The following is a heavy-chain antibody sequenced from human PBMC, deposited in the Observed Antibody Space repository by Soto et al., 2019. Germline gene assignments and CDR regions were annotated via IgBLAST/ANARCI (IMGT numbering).Heavy chain of an antibody. CDR2: IDPSGSQT. CDR3: ARQIYDSDTGPNFQYYFDS. D-gene: IGHD3-22*01. Sequence: PGESLKISCQVFGYTFTSYWITWVRQMPGKGLEWMGRIDPSGSQTYYSPSFRGHVTISVTKSITTVFLQWSSLRASDTAMYYCARQIYDSDTGPNFQYYFDSWGQGTPVTVSS. CDR1: GYTFTSYW. J-gene: IGHJ4*02. V-gene: IGHV5-10-1*01.